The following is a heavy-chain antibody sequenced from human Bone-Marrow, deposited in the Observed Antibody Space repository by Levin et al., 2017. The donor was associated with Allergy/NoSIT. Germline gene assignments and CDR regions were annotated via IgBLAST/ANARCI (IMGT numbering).Heavy chain of an antibody. CDR2: ISFDGSKK. J-gene: IGHJ4*02. CDR3: AKESFLLDS. Sequence: PGGSLRLSCITSGFIFNREGMHWVRQAPGKGLEWVALISFDGSKKYYGDTVKGRFIISRDNSKNTLFLQMDNLRPEDTALYYFAKESFLLDSWGQGTLVTVSS. CDR1: GFIFNREG. D-gene: IGHD3-10*01. V-gene: IGHV3-30*02.